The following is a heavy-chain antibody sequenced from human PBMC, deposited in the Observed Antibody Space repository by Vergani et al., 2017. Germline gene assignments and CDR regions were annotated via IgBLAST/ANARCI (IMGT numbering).Heavy chain of an antibody. CDR3: ARNDYDFWSGYYWFDP. D-gene: IGHD3-3*01. V-gene: IGHV4-31*03. J-gene: IGHJ5*02. Sequence: QVQLQESGPGLVKPSQTLSLTCTVSGGSISSGGYFWSWIRQHPGKGLEWIGYIYYSGSTYYNPSLKSRIIISGDTSKNHFSLKLSSVTAADTAVYYCARNDYDFWSGYYWFDPWGQGTLVTVSS. CDR1: GGSISSGGYF. CDR2: IYYSGST.